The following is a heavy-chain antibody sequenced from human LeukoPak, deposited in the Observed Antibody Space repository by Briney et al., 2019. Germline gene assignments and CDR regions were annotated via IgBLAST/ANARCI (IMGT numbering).Heavy chain of an antibody. J-gene: IGHJ6*04. CDR2: IIPIFGTA. CDR3: ARDTSLIAAAAPDYYYYGMDV. CDR1: GGTFSSYA. Sequence: WASVKVSCKASGGTFSSYAISWVRQAPGQGLEWMGGIIPIFGTANYAQKFQGRVTITADESTSTAYMELSSLRSEDTAVYYCARDTSLIAAAAPDYYYYGMDVWGKGTTVTVSS. V-gene: IGHV1-69*13. D-gene: IGHD6-13*01.